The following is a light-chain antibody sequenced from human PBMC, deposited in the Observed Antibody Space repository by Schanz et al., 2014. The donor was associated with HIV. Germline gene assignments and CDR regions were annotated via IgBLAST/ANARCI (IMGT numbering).Light chain of an antibody. CDR1: QAISNY. J-gene: IGKJ1*01. CDR2: SAY. V-gene: IGKV1-27*01. CDR3: QQYNSDPWT. Sequence: DVQMTQSPSSLSASVGDRVTITCRASQAISNYLAWYQQQPGKVPKLLISSAYTLQSGVPSRFSGRGSGTDFTLTISSLQPDDFATYYCQQYNSDPWTFGHGTKVEIK.